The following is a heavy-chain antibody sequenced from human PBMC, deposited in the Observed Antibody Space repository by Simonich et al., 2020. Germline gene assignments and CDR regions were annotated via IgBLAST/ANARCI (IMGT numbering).Heavy chain of an antibody. Sequence: QVQLVQSGAEVKKPGASVKVSCKASGYTFTGYYMHWVRQAPGQGLEWKGLINPNSGGTNYAQKFQGRVTMTRDTSISTAYMELSRLRSDDTAVYYCARDPVVPAAIRNAFDIWGQGTMVTVSS. CDR3: ARDPVVPAAIRNAFDI. V-gene: IGHV1-2*02. J-gene: IGHJ3*02. CDR1: GYTFTGYY. D-gene: IGHD2-2*01. CDR2: INPNSGGT.